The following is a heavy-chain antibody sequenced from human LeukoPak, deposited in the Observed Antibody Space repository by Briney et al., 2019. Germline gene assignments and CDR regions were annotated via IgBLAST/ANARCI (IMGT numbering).Heavy chain of an antibody. CDR1: GFTFSSYW. Sequence: GGSLRLSCAASGFTFSSYWMSWVRQAPGKGLEWVANIKQDGSEKYYVDSVKGRFTISRDNAKNSLYLQMNSLRAEDTAVYYCARDRGYNQDHAFDIWGQGTMVTVSS. CDR2: IKQDGSEK. V-gene: IGHV3-7*03. J-gene: IGHJ3*02. D-gene: IGHD5-24*01. CDR3: ARDRGYNQDHAFDI.